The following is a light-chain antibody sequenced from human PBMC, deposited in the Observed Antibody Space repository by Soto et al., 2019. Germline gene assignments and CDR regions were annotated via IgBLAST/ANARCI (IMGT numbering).Light chain of an antibody. CDR2: GAS. CDR3: QQYGGSPLFT. Sequence: EMVLTQSPGTLSLSPGERATLSCRASQGVTPAYFAWYQHKPGQAPRLLMYGASNRATGIPDRFSGSGSGTDFTLTISRLEPEDFAVYSCQQYGGSPLFTFGPGTRVDFK. CDR1: QGVTPAY. J-gene: IGKJ3*01. V-gene: IGKV3-20*01.